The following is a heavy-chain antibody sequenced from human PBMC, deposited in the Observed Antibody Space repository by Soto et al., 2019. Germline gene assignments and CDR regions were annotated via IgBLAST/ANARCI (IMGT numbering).Heavy chain of an antibody. CDR3: AKDLRAPPDAFDI. Sequence: SGGSLRLSCAASGFTFSSYGMHWVRQAPGKGLEWVAVISYDGSNKYYADSVKGRFTISRDNSKNTLYLQMNSLRAEDTAVYYCAKDLRAPPDAFDIWGQGTMVT. J-gene: IGHJ3*02. CDR1: GFTFSSYG. CDR2: ISYDGSNK. D-gene: IGHD3-10*01. V-gene: IGHV3-30*18.